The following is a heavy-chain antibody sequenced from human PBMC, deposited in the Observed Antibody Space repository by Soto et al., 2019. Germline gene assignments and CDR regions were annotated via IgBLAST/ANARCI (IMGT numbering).Heavy chain of an antibody. CDR2: IYYSGST. CDR1: GGSVSSGSYY. J-gene: IGHJ4*02. Sequence: SETLSLTCTVSGGSVSSGSYYWSWIRQPPWKGLEWIGYIYYSGSTNYNPSLKSRVTISVDTSKNQFSLKLSSVTAADTAVYYCASLLLVDILTGPFDYWGQGXLVTVFS. V-gene: IGHV4-61*01. CDR3: ASLLLVDILTGPFDY. D-gene: IGHD3-9*01.